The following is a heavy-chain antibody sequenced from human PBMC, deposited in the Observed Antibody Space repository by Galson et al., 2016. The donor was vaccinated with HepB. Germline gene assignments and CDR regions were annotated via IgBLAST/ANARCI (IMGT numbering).Heavy chain of an antibody. J-gene: IGHJ3*02. Sequence: SLRLSCAASGFTFSSYGMHWVRQAPGRGLEWVSYISSRGSSIYYTGSVKGRFTISRDTAKNSLFLQMNSLRAEDTAVYYCVREGAFDIWGQGTMVTVSS. CDR1: GFTFSSYG. V-gene: IGHV3-48*03. CDR3: VREGAFDI. CDR2: ISSRGSSI.